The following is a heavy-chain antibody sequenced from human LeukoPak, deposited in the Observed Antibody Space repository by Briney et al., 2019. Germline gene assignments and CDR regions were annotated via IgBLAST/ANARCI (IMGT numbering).Heavy chain of an antibody. CDR3: ARPYYYYMDV. V-gene: IGHV3-30*04. CDR2: MSYDGSNK. CDR1: GFTFSNYA. Sequence: GGSLRLTCAASGFTFSNYALHWVRQAPGKGLEWVAIMSYDGSNKYYADSAKGRFTISRDNSKNTLYLQMNSLRAEDTAVYYCARPYYYYMDVWGKGTTVTVSS. J-gene: IGHJ6*03.